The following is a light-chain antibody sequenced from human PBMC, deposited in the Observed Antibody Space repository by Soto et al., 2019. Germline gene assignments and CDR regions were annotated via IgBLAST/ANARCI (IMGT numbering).Light chain of an antibody. CDR1: IGDVGGYKF. V-gene: IGLV2-8*01. J-gene: IGLJ1*01. CDR2: EVN. Sequence: QSVLTEPASVSVSPGQSITIYCTGTIGDVGGYKFVSWYQQHPGKAPKLMIYEVNNRPSGVPDRFSGSKSGNTAFLTVSGLQAEDEADYYCSSYAGSNICYAFGTGTKV. CDR3: SSYAGSNICYA.